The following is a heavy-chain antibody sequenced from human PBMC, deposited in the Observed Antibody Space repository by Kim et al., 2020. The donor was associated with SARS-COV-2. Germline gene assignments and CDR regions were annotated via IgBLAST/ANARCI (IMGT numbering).Heavy chain of an antibody. CDR1: GFTFSNAW. CDR2: IKSKTDGGTT. J-gene: IGHJ6*02. V-gene: IGHV3-15*01. CDR3: TTDPTCTLGYCSGGSLYYYYGMDV. Sequence: GGSLRLSCAASGFTFSNAWMSWVRQAPGKGLEWVGRIKSKTDGGTTDYAAPVKGRFTISRDDSKNTLYLQMNSLKTEDTAVYYCTTDPTCTLGYCSGGSLYYYYGMDVWGQGTTVTVSS. D-gene: IGHD2-15*01.